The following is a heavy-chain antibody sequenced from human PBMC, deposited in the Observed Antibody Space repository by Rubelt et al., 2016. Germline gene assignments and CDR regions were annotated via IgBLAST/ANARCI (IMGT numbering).Heavy chain of an antibody. CDR3: AREGAGYSLDY. V-gene: IGHV3-49*04. CDR1: GFTFGDYA. J-gene: IGHJ4*02. D-gene: IGHD2-15*01. CDR2: IRSKAYGGTT. Sequence: LVESGGGLVQPGRSLRLSCTASGFTFGDYAMSWVRQAPGKGLEWVGFIRSKAYGGTTEFAASVKGRFTISRDDSGKSLLLQMNSLKTEDTAVYYCAREGAGYSLDYWGQGTLVTVSS.